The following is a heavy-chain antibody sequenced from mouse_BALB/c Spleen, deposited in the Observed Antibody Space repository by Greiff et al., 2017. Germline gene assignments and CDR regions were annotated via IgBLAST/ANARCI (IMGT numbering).Heavy chain of an antibody. CDR1: GFNIKDTY. Sequence: VQLQQSGAELVKPGASVKLSCTASGFNIKDTYMHWVKQRPEQGLEWIGRIDPANGNTKYDPKFQGKATITADTSSNTAYLQLSSLTSEDTAVYYCARVDYDHYYAMDYWGQGTSVTVSA. CDR3: ARVDYDHYYAMDY. V-gene: IGHV14-3*02. CDR2: IDPANGNT. J-gene: IGHJ4*01. D-gene: IGHD2-4*01.